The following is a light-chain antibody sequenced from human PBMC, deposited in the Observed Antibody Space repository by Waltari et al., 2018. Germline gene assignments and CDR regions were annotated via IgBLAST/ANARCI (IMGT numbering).Light chain of an antibody. CDR1: LSISRY. CDR3: QQSYNTPRT. V-gene: IGKV1-39*01. Sequence: DIQMTQSPSSLSAPVGDRVTITCRASLSISRYLNWYQQKPGAAPKLLMSAASNLQTGVPARFSGSGSGTDFRLTISSLQHEDFATYFCQQSYNTPRTFGQGTKVEIK. J-gene: IGKJ1*01. CDR2: AAS.